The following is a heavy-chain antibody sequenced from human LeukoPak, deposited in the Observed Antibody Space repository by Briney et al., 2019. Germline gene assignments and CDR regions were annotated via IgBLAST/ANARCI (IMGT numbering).Heavy chain of an antibody. CDR1: GYTFTSYY. CDR3: ASSTQAGVFDY. Sequence: ASVTVSCKSSGYTFTSYYMHWVRQAPGQGLEWMGIINPTGGSTSYAQKFQGRVTMTSDPSTNTVYLELSSLRSEDTAVYYCASSTQAGVFDYWGQGTLVTVSS. V-gene: IGHV1-46*01. CDR2: INPTGGST. J-gene: IGHJ4*02. D-gene: IGHD6-19*01.